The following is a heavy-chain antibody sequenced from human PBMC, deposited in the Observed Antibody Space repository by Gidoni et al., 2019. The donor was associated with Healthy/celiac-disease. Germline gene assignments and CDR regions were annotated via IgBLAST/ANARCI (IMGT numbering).Heavy chain of an antibody. CDR2: ISSSSSYI. Sequence: EVQLVESGGGLVKPGGSLRLSGAAPGCTFGSDSMNWVRQAPGKGLEWVSSISSSSSYIYYADSVKGRFTISRDNAKNSLYLQMNSLRAEDTAVYYCARDPGGVRYNNYWYFDLWGRGTLVTVSS. CDR1: GCTFGSDS. CDR3: ARDPGGVRYNNYWYFDL. V-gene: IGHV3-21*01. D-gene: IGHD1-1*01. J-gene: IGHJ2*01.